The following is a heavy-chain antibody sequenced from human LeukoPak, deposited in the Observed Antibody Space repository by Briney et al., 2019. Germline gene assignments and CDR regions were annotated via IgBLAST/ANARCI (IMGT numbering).Heavy chain of an antibody. V-gene: IGHV3-30*18. J-gene: IGHJ4*02. D-gene: IGHD1/OR15-1a*01. CDR2: ISPDGNKE. CDR3: AKVNNYDDY. CDR1: GFTFNIFG. Sequence: GRSLRLSCAASGFTFNIFGIHWVRQAPGKGLEWVAAISPDGNKEYYTESVKGRFTVSRDNSKNMIYLQMNSLRGEDSAVYYCAKVNNYDDYWGQGNLVTVSS.